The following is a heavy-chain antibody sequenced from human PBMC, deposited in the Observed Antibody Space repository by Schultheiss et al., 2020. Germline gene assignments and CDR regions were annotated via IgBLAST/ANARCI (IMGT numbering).Heavy chain of an antibody. D-gene: IGHD5-18*01. CDR2: IDSDGSST. CDR1: GFTFSSYT. CDR3: ATPPDTAMAYYYYYGMDV. J-gene: IGHJ6*02. V-gene: IGHV3-74*01. Sequence: GGSLRLSCAACGFTFSSYTMNWVRQAPGKGLVWVSRIDSDGSSTSYADSVKGRFTISRDNAKNSLYLQMNSLRAEDTAVYYCATPPDTAMAYYYYYGMDVWGQGTTVTVSS.